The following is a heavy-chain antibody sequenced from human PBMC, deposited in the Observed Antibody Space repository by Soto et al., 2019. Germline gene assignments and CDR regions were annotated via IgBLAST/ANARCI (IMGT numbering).Heavy chain of an antibody. Sequence: GASVKVSFKASGYTFTGYYMHWLRQAPGQGLEWMGWINPNSGCTNYAQKFQGRVTMTRDTSISTAYMELSRLRSDDTAVYYCARESTIFGVVIENFDYWGQGTLVTVSS. J-gene: IGHJ4*02. CDR1: GYTFTGYY. V-gene: IGHV1-2*02. CDR3: ARESTIFGVVIENFDY. CDR2: INPNSGCT. D-gene: IGHD3-3*01.